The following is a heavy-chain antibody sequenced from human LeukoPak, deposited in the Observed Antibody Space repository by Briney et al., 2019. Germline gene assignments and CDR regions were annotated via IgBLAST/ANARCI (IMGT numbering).Heavy chain of an antibody. CDR1: GFTVSSNY. CDR2: IYSGGST. CDR3: ARVDSSGNGGYDL. D-gene: IGHD3-22*01. J-gene: IGHJ2*01. V-gene: IGHV3-66*01. Sequence: GGSLRLSCAASGFTVSSNYMSWVRQAPGKGLEWVSVIYSGGSTYYADSVEGRFTISRDISKSTLYLQMNSLRAEDTAVYYCARVDSSGNGGYDLWGRGTLVTVSS.